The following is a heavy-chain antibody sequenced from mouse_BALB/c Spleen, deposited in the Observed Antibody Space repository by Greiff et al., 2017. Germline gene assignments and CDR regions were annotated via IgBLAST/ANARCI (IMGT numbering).Heavy chain of an antibody. Sequence: VQVVESGAELAKPGASVKMSCKASGYTFTSYWMHWVKQRPGQGLEWIGYINPSTGYTEYNQKFKDKATLTADKSSSTAYMQLSSLTSEDSAVYYCARSRGFAYWGQGTLVTVSA. CDR2: INPSTGYT. D-gene: IGHD3-1*01. CDR3: ARSRGFAY. J-gene: IGHJ3*01. V-gene: IGHV1-7*01. CDR1: GYTFTSYW.